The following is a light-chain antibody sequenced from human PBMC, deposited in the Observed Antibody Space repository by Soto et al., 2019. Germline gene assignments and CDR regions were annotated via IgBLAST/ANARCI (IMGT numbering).Light chain of an antibody. J-gene: IGKJ1*01. Sequence: IVMTQSLATLSVSPGERATLSCRASQSVSSNLAWYQQKPGQAPRLLIYGASTRATGIPARFSGSGSGTDFTLTISSLQSEDFAVYYCQHYNNWPPCTFGQGTKVEIK. CDR1: QSVSSN. V-gene: IGKV3-15*01. CDR2: GAS. CDR3: QHYNNWPPCT.